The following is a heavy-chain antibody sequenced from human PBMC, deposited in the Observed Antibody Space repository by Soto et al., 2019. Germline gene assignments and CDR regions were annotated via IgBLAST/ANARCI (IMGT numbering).Heavy chain of an antibody. J-gene: IGHJ3*02. CDR2: IIPIFGTA. CDR1: GGTFSSYA. V-gene: IGHV1-69*06. Sequence: ASVKVSCKASGGTFSSYAISWVRQAPGQGLEWMGGIIPIFGTANYAQKFQGRVTITADKSTSTAYMELSSLRSEDTAVYYCARSWFSGGSSADAFDIWGQGTMVTVSS. CDR3: ARSWFSGGSSADAFDI. D-gene: IGHD2-15*01.